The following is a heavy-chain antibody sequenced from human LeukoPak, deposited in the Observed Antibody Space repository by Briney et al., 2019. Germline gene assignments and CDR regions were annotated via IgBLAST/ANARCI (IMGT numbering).Heavy chain of an antibody. CDR3: AELGITMIGGV. D-gene: IGHD3-10*02. CDR2: ISSTGDNI. J-gene: IGHJ6*04. V-gene: IGHV3-48*03. Sequence: GGSLRLSCAASGFTFSTYEMNWVRQAPGKGLEWIAYISSTGDNIYYVDSVKGRFTISRDNARNSLYLQMNSLRAEDTAVYYCAELGITMIGGVWGKGTTVTISS. CDR1: GFTFSTYE.